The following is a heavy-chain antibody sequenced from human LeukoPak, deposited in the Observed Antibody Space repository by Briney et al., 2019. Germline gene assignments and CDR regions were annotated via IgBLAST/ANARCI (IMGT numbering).Heavy chain of an antibody. D-gene: IGHD5-18*01. CDR3: ARGGSDTAMAHDY. V-gene: IGHV3-74*01. Sequence: GGSLRLSCAASGFTFSNHWMRWVRQAPGKGLMWVSRINRGGSRTDYADSVKGRFTISRDDAKNTLYLQLNSLRAEDTAAYFCARGGSDTAMAHDYWGQGTLVTVSS. CDR2: INRGGSRT. J-gene: IGHJ4*02. CDR1: GFTFSNHW.